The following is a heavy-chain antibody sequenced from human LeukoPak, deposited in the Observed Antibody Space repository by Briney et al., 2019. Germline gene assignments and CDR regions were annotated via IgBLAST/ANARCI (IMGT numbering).Heavy chain of an antibody. CDR1: GITFSSHS. J-gene: IGHJ4*02. CDR2: IGSSSSSI. V-gene: IGHV3-21*04. CDR3: AKPRGYSSSWYNHYFDY. D-gene: IGHD6-13*01. Sequence: GGSLRLSCAASGITFSSHSMNWVREAPGKGLEWVSAIGSSSSSIYYADSVKGRFTISRDSSRNTLYLQMNSLRAEDTVVYYCAKPRGYSSSWYNHYFDYWGQGTLVTVSS.